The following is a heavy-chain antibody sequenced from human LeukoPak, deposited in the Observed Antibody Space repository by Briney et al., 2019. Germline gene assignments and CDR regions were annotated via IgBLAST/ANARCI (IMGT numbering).Heavy chain of an antibody. D-gene: IGHD6-19*01. CDR2: IYYSGST. Sequence: SETLSLTCTVSGGSISSGGYYWSWNRQHPGKGLEWIGYIYYSGSTYYNPSLKSRVTISVDTSKNQFSLKLSSVTAADTAVYYCASLAVAGHFDYWGQGTLVTVSS. CDR1: GGSISSGGYY. V-gene: IGHV4-31*03. J-gene: IGHJ4*02. CDR3: ASLAVAGHFDY.